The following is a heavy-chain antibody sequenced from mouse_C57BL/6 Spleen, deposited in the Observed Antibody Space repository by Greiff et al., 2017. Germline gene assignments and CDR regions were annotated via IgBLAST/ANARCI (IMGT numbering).Heavy chain of an antibody. Sequence: VQVVESGAELAKPGASVKLSCKASGYTFTSYWMHWVKQRPGQGLEWIGYINPSSGYTKYNQKFKDKATLTADKSSSTAYMQLSSLTYEDSAVYYCAREYYGSSSFAYWGQGTLVTVSA. CDR2: INPSSGYT. J-gene: IGHJ3*01. CDR3: AREYYGSSSFAY. D-gene: IGHD1-1*01. CDR1: GYTFTSYW. V-gene: IGHV1-7*01.